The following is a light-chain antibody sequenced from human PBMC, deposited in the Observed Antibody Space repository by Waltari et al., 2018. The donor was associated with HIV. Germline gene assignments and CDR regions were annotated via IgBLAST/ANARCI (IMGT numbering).Light chain of an antibody. CDR2: DVS. Sequence: QSALTQPASVSGSPGQSITISCTGTSSDIGTYNYVSWYQQHPGKAPKLRIYDVSNRASGVSNRFSGSKSGNTASLTISGLQAEDEADYYCSSYTSSSTPVVFGGGTKLTVL. J-gene: IGLJ2*01. CDR1: SSDIGTYNY. V-gene: IGLV2-14*01. CDR3: SSYTSSSTPVV.